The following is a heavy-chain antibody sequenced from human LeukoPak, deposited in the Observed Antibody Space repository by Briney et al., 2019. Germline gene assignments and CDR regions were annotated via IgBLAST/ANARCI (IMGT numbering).Heavy chain of an antibody. CDR1: GRSISSYY. D-gene: IGHD6-6*01. CDR3: ARGTYSSSEFDY. Sequence: SETLSLTSTVSGRSISSYYWSWIRHPPGKGLEWIGYIYYSGSTNYNPSINSRVTISVDTSKNQFSLKLSSVTAADTAVYYCARGTYSSSEFDYWGQGTLVTVSS. CDR2: IYYSGST. J-gene: IGHJ4*02. V-gene: IGHV4-59*01.